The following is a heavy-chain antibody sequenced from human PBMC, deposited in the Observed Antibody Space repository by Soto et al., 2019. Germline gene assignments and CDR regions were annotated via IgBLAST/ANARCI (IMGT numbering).Heavy chain of an antibody. J-gene: IGHJ5*02. Sequence: QVQLVQSGAEVKKSGASVKVSCKASGYTFLTYDISWVRQAPGQGLEWMGWISTKNGHTNYSQNLQGRATMTTDTSTNTAYLELRNLRSDDTAVYFCARDPFPWFAPWGQGTLVTVSS. CDR2: ISTKNGHT. CDR1: GYTFLTYD. CDR3: ARDPFPWFAP. V-gene: IGHV1-18*01.